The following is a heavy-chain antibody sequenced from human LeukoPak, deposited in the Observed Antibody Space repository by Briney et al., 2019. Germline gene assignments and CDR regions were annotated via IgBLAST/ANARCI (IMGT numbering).Heavy chain of an antibody. V-gene: IGHV3-66*01. CDR2: IYSGGST. CDR3: ARDLRGCSSTSCTT. CDR1: GCTVSSNY. Sequence: GGSLRLSCAASGCTVSSNYMSWVRQAPGKGLEWVSVIYSGGSTYYADSVKGRFTISRDNSKNTLYLQMNSLRAEDTAVYYCARDLRGCSSTSCTTWGQGTLVTVSS. D-gene: IGHD2-2*01. J-gene: IGHJ5*02.